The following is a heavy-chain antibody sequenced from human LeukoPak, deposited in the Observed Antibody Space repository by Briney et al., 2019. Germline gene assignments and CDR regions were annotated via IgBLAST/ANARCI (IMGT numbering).Heavy chain of an antibody. CDR1: GFTFSSYA. CDR2: ISGSGGST. J-gene: IGHJ4*02. Sequence: GSLRLSCAASGFTFSSYAMSWVRQAPGKGLKWVSAISGSGGSTYYADSVKGRFTISRDNSKNTLYLQMNSLRAEDTAVYYCAKLKYSSSWYYFDYWGQGTLVTVSS. D-gene: IGHD6-13*01. CDR3: AKLKYSSSWYYFDY. V-gene: IGHV3-23*01.